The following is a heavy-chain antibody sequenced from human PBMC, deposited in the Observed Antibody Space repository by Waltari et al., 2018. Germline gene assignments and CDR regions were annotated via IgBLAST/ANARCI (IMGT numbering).Heavy chain of an antibody. CDR2: TNYRARWYN. V-gene: IGHV6-1*01. CDR3: ARDPPDGYTYFDY. CDR1: GDSVSSKTAA. Sequence: QVQLQQSGPGLVKPSQTLSLTCAISGDSVSSKTAAWNWISQSPSRGLEWLGRTNYRARWYNNYAVSVKSRITINQDTSKNQFSLQLSSVTPEDTAVYYCARDPPDGYTYFDYWGQGTLVTVSS. J-gene: IGHJ4*02. D-gene: IGHD3-16*01.